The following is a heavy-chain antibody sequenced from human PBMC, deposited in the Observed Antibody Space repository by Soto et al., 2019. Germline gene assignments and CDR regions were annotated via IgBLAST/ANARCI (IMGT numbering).Heavy chain of an antibody. CDR1: GFTFSRVS. D-gene: IGHD3-3*01. V-gene: IGHV3-21*04. J-gene: IGHJ4*02. Sequence: PGGSLRLSCEASGFTFSRVSMNWVRQVPGKGLEWVASISSGSSDTWYADSVKGRFTISRDNSKNTLYLQMNSLRAEDTAVYYCAKDGVYDFWSDNPYYFDYWGQGTLVTVSS. CDR3: AKDGVYDFWSDNPYYFDY. CDR2: ISSGSSDT.